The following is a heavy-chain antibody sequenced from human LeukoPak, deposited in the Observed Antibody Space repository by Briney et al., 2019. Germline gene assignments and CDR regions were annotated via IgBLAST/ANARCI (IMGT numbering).Heavy chain of an antibody. J-gene: IGHJ5*02. CDR1: GGTFNNFA. D-gene: IGHD6-19*01. V-gene: IGHV1-69*13. Sequence: GASVKVSCTASGGTFNNFALSWVRQAPGQGLEWVGGIIPMSGTANYTQRIPGRVTSTADESTSTAYMERSSLRSEETAIYYGARRPAGGHSSGWETYWFDHWGQGTLVTVSS. CDR3: ARRPAGGHSSGWETYWFDH. CDR2: IIPMSGTA.